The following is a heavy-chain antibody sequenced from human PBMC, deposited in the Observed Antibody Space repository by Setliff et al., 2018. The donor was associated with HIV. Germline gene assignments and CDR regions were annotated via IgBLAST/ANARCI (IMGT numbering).Heavy chain of an antibody. CDR3: ARSLLPSITVAGTIGY. V-gene: IGHV4-61*09. Sequence: PSETLSLTCEVSGGSISSGTYFWSWIRQPAGKGLEWIGHIHTSGNANYNPSLNSRVTISVDTSKNHFSLKLSSVTAADTAVYYCARSLLPSITVAGTIGYWGQGSLVTVSS. CDR1: GGSISSGTYF. D-gene: IGHD6-19*01. J-gene: IGHJ4*02. CDR2: IHTSGNA.